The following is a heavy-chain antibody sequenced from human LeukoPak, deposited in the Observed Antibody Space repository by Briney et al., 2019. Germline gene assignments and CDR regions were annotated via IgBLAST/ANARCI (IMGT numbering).Heavy chain of an antibody. V-gene: IGHV1-2*02. CDR1: GYTFTDYY. CDR3: ARDVGEYCSSTNCYASHY. J-gene: IGHJ4*02. CDR2: INPHSGGT. Sequence: ASLKVSCKTSGYTFTDYYMHWVRQAPGQGLEWMGWINPHSGGTSYAQKFQGGVTMTRDTSITTAYMELSSLRSDDTAVYYCARDVGEYCSSTNCYASHYWGQGTLVTVSS. D-gene: IGHD2-2*01.